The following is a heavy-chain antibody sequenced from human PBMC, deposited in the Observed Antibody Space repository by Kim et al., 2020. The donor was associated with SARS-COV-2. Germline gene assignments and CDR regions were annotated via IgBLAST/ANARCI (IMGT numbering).Heavy chain of an antibody. CDR2: ISGIGHST. Sequence: GGSLRLSCAASGFTFNSHTMNWVRQAPGQGLEWVSVISGIGHSTYYADSVKGRFTISRDNSRNTLSLHMNSLRIEDTAVYFCVLSAGDGSNKPFVYWGQG. V-gene: IGHV3-23*01. J-gene: IGHJ4*02. CDR3: VLSAGDGSNKPFVY. D-gene: IGHD1-26*01. CDR1: GFTFNSHT.